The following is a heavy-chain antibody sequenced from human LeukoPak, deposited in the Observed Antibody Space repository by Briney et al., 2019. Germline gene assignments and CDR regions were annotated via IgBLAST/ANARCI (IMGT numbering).Heavy chain of an antibody. J-gene: IGHJ3*01. Sequence: GGSLRLSCLGSGFSFSTAGIHCVRLPPGKGLEWVTHIRFDGTNIHYLDSVKGRFTVSRDNSKNTVYLQMNNVRPEDTALYYCAKETTFAYYDTFEYWGRGAKVTVSS. V-gene: IGHV3-30*02. CDR3: AKETTFAYYDTFEY. CDR1: GFSFSTAG. D-gene: IGHD3-16*01. CDR2: IRFDGTNI.